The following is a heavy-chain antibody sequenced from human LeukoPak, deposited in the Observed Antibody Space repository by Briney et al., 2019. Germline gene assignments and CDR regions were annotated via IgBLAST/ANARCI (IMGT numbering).Heavy chain of an antibody. CDR2: IWYDGSNK. CDR3: ARFGRGYSYGSFDY. CDR1: GLTFSSYG. J-gene: IGHJ4*02. V-gene: IGHV3-33*08. Sequence: GGSLRLSCAASGLTFSSYGMHWVRQAPGKGLEWVAVIWYDGSNKYYADSVKGRFTISRDNSKNTLYLQMNSLRAEDTAVYYCARFGRGYSYGSFDYWGQGTLVTVSS. D-gene: IGHD5-18*01.